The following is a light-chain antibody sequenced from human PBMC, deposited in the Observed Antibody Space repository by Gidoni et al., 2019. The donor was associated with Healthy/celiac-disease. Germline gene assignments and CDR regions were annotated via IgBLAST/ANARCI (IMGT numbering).Light chain of an antibody. CDR3: QQYYSFPLYT. J-gene: IGKJ2*01. CDR2: AAS. CDR1: QRISSY. V-gene: IGKV1D-8*01. Sequence: VIWMTQSPSLLSASTGDRVTISCRMSQRISSYLAWYQQKPGKAPELLIYAASTLQSGVPSRFSGSGSGTDFTLTISCLQSEDFATYYCQQYYSFPLYTFGQGTKLEIK.